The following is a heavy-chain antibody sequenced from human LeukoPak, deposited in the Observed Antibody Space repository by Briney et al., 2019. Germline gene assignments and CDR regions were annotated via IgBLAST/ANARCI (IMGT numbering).Heavy chain of an antibody. Sequence: GGSLRLSCAASGFTFSPYTINWVRQAPGKGLEWVSSISSNGYYIYYAGSVRGRFTISRDNAKNSLYLQMNSLRVEDTALYYCAREGLRTERSDTDAFDIWGQGTMVTVSS. CDR3: AREGLRTERSDTDAFDI. V-gene: IGHV3-21*01. CDR2: ISSNGYYI. J-gene: IGHJ3*02. D-gene: IGHD3-3*01. CDR1: GFTFSPYT.